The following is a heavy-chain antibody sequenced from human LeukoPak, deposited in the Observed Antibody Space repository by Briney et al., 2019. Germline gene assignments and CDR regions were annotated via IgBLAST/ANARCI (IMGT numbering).Heavy chain of an antibody. D-gene: IGHD1-1*01. CDR2: IKPNSGGT. CDR1: GYTFSDYY. CDR3: ARGSHRFTTPRGANCSDP. J-gene: IGHJ5*02. V-gene: IGHV1-2*02. Sequence: ASVKVSCKASGYTFSDYYMHWVRQAPGQGLEWMGWIKPNSGGTNYAQKFQGRVTMTRDTSINTAYMELSSLRSDDTAVYYCARGSHRFTTPRGANCSDPGARETGVPVS.